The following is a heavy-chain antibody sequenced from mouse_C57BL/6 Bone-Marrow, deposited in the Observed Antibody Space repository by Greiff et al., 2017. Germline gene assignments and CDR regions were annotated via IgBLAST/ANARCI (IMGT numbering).Heavy chain of an antibody. CDR3: TRDLGGSRDY. V-gene: IGHV5-9-1*02. J-gene: IGHJ2*01. CDR2: ISSGGDYI. Sequence: EVQRVESGEGLVKPGGSLKLSCAASGFTFSSYAMSWVRPTPEKRLEWVAYISSGGDYIYYADTVKGRFTISRDNARNTLYLQMSSLKSEDTAMYYCTRDLGGSRDYWGQGTTLTVSS. D-gene: IGHD1-1*01. CDR1: GFTFSSYA.